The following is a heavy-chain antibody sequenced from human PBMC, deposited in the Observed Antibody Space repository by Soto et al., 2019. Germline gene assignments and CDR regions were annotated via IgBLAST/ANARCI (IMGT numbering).Heavy chain of an antibody. V-gene: IGHV3-33*06. CDR2: IWYDGSKK. CDR1: GFTFRTYG. D-gene: IGHD2-21*02. CDR3: VKDHCGGDCYSNPYFDY. J-gene: IGHJ4*02. Sequence: AXXSLRLSFAASGFTFRTYGINWVRQAPGKGLEWLAVIWYDGSKKYYADSVQGRFTISRDNSKNTGYLQMNSLRAEDTAVYYCVKDHCGGDCYSNPYFDYWGQGTLVTVSS.